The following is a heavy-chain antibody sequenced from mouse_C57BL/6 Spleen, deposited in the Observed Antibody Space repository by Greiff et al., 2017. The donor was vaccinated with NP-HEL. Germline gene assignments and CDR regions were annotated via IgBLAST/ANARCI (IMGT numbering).Heavy chain of an antibody. CDR1: GFTFSSYA. J-gene: IGHJ2*01. D-gene: IGHD1-1*01. V-gene: IGHV5-4*01. Sequence: EVQVVESGGGLVKPGGSLKLSCAASGFTFSSYAMSWVRQTPEKRLEWVATISDGGSYTYYPDNVKGRFTISRDNAKNNLYLQMSHLKSEDTAMYYCARDPSTVVAFDYWGQGTTLTVSS. CDR2: ISDGGSYT. CDR3: ARDPSTVVAFDY.